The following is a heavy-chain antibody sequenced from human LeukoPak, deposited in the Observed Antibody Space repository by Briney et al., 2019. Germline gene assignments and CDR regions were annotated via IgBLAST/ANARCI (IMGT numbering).Heavy chain of an antibody. CDR1: GFTFSGYW. D-gene: IGHD4-11*01. CDR2: INSDGSST. CDR3: AVGDLTTADY. V-gene: IGHV3-74*01. J-gene: IGHJ4*02. Sequence: SGGSLRLSCAASGFTFSGYWMHWVRQAPGKGLVWVSRINSDGSSTSYADSVKGRFTISRDNAKNSLYLQMNSLRAEDTAVYYCAVGDLTTADYWGQGTLVTVSS.